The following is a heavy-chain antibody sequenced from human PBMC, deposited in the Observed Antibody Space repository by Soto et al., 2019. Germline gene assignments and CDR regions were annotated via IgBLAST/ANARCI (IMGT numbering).Heavy chain of an antibody. D-gene: IGHD3-22*01. V-gene: IGHV3-64D*06. Sequence: GGSLRLSCLASRFTFSTYAMHWVRQAPGKGLEYVSTISSNGGSTYYADSVKGRFTISRDNSKNTLYLQMSSLRAEDTAVYYCVKYYFDSSGYYGLNAFDIWGQGTMVTVSS. CDR2: ISSNGGST. CDR3: VKYYFDSSGYYGLNAFDI. CDR1: RFTFSTYA. J-gene: IGHJ3*02.